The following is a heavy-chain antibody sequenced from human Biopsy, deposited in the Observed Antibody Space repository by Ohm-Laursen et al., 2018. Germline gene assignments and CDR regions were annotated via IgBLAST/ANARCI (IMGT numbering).Heavy chain of an antibody. CDR2: VNPVAEAT. CDR3: ARESPLRLGVCGAIRCFKEVFGMDV. V-gene: IGHV1-46*01. CDR1: GYNFGNYY. D-gene: IGHD2-21*01. J-gene: IGHJ6*02. Sequence: ASVKVSCKASGYNFGNYYINWVRKVPGQGLEWLGVVNPVAEATMYAQKFQDRITLTRDASTNTVYMDLTSLTSEDTAVYYCARESPLRLGVCGAIRCFKEVFGMDVWGQGTTVMVSS.